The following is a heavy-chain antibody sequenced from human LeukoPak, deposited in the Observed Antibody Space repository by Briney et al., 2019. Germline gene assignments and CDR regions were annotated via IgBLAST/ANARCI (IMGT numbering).Heavy chain of an antibody. J-gene: IGHJ2*01. V-gene: IGHV3-74*01. CDR2: IHRDETST. CDR3: AREQEAAGNWFFDR. D-gene: IGHD6-13*01. Sequence: PGGSLRLSCAAYGFTFSTYWMHWVRQIPGKGRVWVSRIHRDETSTHYADSVRGRFSISRDNAEDTLYLQMNSLRAEDTAVYYCAREQEAAGNWFFDRWGRGTLVTVSS. CDR1: GFTFSTYW.